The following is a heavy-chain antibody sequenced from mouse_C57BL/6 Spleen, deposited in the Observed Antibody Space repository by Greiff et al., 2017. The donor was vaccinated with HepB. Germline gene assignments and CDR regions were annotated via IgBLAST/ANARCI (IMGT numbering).Heavy chain of an antibody. CDR2: IYPSDSET. D-gene: IGHD1-1*01. CDR1: GYTFTSYW. CDR3: ARDYYGSSYAYFDV. Sequence: QVQLQQPGAELVRPGSSVKLSCKASGYTFTSYWMDWVKQRPGQGLEWIGNIYPSDSETHYNQKFKDKATLTVDKSSSTAYMQLSSLTSEDSAVYFCARDYYGSSYAYFDVWGTGTTVTVSS. V-gene: IGHV1-61*01. J-gene: IGHJ1*03.